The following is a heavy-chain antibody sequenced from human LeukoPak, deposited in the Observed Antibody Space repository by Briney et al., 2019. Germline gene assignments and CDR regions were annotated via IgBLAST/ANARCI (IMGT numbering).Heavy chain of an antibody. CDR1: GFTFSRSS. CDR2: ITTSSSYI. CDR3: ATGGVHYYDSSADY. Sequence: GGSLRLSCAASGFTFSRSSMNWVRQAPGKGLEWVSSITTSSSYIYYADSVKGRFTISRDNAKNSLYLQMDSLRGEDTAVYYCATGGVHYYDSSADYWGQGTLVTVSS. D-gene: IGHD3-22*01. V-gene: IGHV3-21*01. J-gene: IGHJ4*02.